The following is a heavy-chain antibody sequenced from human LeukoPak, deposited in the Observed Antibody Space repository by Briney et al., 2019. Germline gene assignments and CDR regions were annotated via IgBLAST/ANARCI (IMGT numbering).Heavy chain of an antibody. CDR3: ARDMAGIRGPYYGMDV. D-gene: IGHD3-10*01. CDR1: GFAFSDYE. V-gene: IGHV3-48*03. CDR2: ISSSGSII. J-gene: IGHJ6*02. Sequence: PGGSLRLSCASSGFAFSDYEMNWVRQAPGKGLEWVSYISSSGSIIYYADSVKGRFTISRDNAKNSLYLQMNSLRDEDTAVYYCARDMAGIRGPYYGMDVWGQGTTVTVSS.